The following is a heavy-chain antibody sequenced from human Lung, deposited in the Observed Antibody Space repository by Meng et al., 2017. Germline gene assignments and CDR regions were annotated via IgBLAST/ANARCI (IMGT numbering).Heavy chain of an antibody. D-gene: IGHD3-10*01. Sequence: QVQLQESGPGLVEPPETLSLTCTVSGGSISSGVYYWSWIRQHPGKGLEWIGHIHYTGRTYYNPSLESRITISVDTSKSQFSLRLSSMTAADTAVYYCAREADGSGRLDYWGQGTLVTVSS. J-gene: IGHJ4*02. CDR3: AREADGSGRLDY. CDR2: IHYTGRT. V-gene: IGHV4-31*03. CDR1: GGSISSGVYY.